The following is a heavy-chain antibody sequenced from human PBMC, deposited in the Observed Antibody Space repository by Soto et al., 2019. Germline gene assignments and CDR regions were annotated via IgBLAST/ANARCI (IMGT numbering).Heavy chain of an antibody. CDR1: GFTFSSYG. CDR3: AKNYYGSGSYSAEVGDY. CDR2: ISYDGSNK. Sequence: QVQLVESGGGVVQPGRSLRLSCAASGFTFSSYGMHWVRQAPGKGLEWVAVISYDGSNKYYADSVKGRFTISRDNSKNTLYLQMNSLGSEDTAVYYCAKNYYGSGSYSAEVGDYWGQGTLVTVSS. V-gene: IGHV3-30*18. J-gene: IGHJ4*02. D-gene: IGHD3-10*01.